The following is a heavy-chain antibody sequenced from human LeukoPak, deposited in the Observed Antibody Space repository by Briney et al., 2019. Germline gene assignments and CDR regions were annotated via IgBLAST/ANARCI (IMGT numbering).Heavy chain of an antibody. V-gene: IGHV3-11*01. J-gene: IGHJ4*02. CDR1: GFTFSDHY. D-gene: IGHD3-16*01. CDR3: ARSDYDPTYFDY. CDR2: ISGSSNTI. Sequence: PGGSLRLSCAASGFTFSDHYMSWIRQAPGRGLEWVSYISGSSNTIFYADSVKGRFTISRDNAKNSLSLQMNSLRAEDTAVYYCARSDYDPTYFDYWGQGTLVTVSS.